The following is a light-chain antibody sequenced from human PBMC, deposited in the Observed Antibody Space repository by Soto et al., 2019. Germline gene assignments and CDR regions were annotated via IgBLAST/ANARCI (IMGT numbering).Light chain of an antibody. CDR3: SSYTSSSTLYG. CDR1: SSDVGGYTY. Sequence: SVLTQPASVSGSPRQSITISCTGASSDVGGYTYVSWYQQHPGKAPKLMIYEVNNRPSGVSNRFSGSKSGNTASLTISGLQAEDEADYYCSSYTSSSTLYGFGTGTKVTVL. J-gene: IGLJ1*01. V-gene: IGLV2-14*01. CDR2: EVN.